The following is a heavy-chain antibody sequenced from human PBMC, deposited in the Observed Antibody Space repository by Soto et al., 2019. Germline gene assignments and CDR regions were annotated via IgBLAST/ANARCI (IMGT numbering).Heavy chain of an antibody. Sequence: GGSLRLSXAASGFTFGSYWMNWVRQAPGRGMEWVAKINEDGRDKYFADSVMGRFTISRDNSRNSVFLEMSSLRAEDTAIYYCIKDVEWSLDFWGQGALVTVSS. V-gene: IGHV3-7*03. CDR3: IKDVEWSLDF. CDR2: INEDGRDK. J-gene: IGHJ4*02. CDR1: GFTFGSYW. D-gene: IGHD3-3*01.